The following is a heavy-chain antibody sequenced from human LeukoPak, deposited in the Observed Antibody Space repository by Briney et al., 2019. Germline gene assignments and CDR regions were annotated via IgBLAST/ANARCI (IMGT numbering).Heavy chain of an antibody. CDR2: ISGSGGST. Sequence: GGSLRLSCAASGFTFSSHWMHWVRQAPGKGLEWVSAISGSGGSTYYADSVKGRFTISRDNSKNTLYLQMNSLRAEDTAVYYCAKRDQYSGYADWGQGTLVTVSS. D-gene: IGHD5-12*01. CDR3: AKRDQYSGYAD. V-gene: IGHV3-23*01. CDR1: GFTFSSHW. J-gene: IGHJ4*02.